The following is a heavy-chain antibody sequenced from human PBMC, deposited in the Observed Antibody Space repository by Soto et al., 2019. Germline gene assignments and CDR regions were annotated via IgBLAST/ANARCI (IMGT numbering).Heavy chain of an antibody. J-gene: IGHJ4*02. Sequence: EVQLVESGGGLVKPGGSLRLSCAASGFTFSSYSMNWVRQAPGKGLEWVSSISSSSSYIYYADSVKGRFTISRDNAKNSLYLQMDSLRAEDTAVYYSARNGYGDESYYFDYWGQGTLVTVSS. V-gene: IGHV3-21*01. CDR1: GFTFSSYS. CDR3: ARNGYGDESYYFDY. CDR2: ISSSSSYI. D-gene: IGHD4-17*01.